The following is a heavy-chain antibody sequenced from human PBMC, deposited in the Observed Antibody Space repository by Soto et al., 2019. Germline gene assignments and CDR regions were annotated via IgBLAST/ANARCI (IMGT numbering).Heavy chain of an antibody. CDR3: ARTVTTIYYYYSGMDV. CDR1: GGSISSGGYY. J-gene: IGHJ6*02. V-gene: IGHV4-39*01. Sequence: PSETLSLTCTVSGGSISSGGYYWTWIRQHPGKGLEWIGYNYYSGSTYYNPSLKSRVTISVDTSKNQFSLKLSSVTAADTAVYYCARTVTTIYYYYSGMDVWGQGTTVTVSS. D-gene: IGHD4-17*01. CDR2: NYYSGST.